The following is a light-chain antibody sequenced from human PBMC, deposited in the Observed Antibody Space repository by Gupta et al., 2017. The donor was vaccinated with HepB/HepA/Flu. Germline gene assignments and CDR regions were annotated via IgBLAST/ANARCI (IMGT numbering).Light chain of an antibody. Sequence: IVLTPSPATLCLSPGETATPSCRGRRGGSSFLAWYQQKPGQAPRLLIFDASRRATGIPARFSGSGSGTDYTLTISSLEPEDFAVYYCQQRSDWPRTFGQGTKLEIK. V-gene: IGKV3D-11*01. CDR3: QQRSDWPRT. CDR2: DAS. CDR1: RGGSSF. J-gene: IGKJ2*01.